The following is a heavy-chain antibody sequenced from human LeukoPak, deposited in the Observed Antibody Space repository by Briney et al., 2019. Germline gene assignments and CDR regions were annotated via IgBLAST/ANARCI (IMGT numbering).Heavy chain of an antibody. CDR2: IYYSGST. CDR1: GGSISSSSYY. V-gene: IGHV4-39*07. J-gene: IGHJ4*02. D-gene: IGHD1-1*01. CDR3: AGRRLEPTPFDY. Sequence: SETLSLTCTVSGGSISSSSYYWGWIRQPPGKGLEWIGSIYYSGSTYYNPSLKSRVTISVDTSKNQFSLKLSSVTAADTAVYYCAGRRLEPTPFDYWGQGTLVTVSS.